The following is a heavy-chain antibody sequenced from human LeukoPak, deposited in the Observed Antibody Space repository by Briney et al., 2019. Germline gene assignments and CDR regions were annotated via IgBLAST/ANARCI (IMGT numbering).Heavy chain of an antibody. CDR2: IYYSGST. J-gene: IGHJ4*02. V-gene: IGHV4-39*01. CDR3: ARRAYSVVVTDDFDY. D-gene: IGHD2-21*02. CDR1: GGSISSSSYS. Sequence: SETLSLTCTVSGGSISSSSYSWGWIRQPPGKGLEWIGSIYYSGSTYYNPSLKSRVTISVDTSKNQFSLKLSSVTAADTAVYYCARRAYSVVVTDDFDYWGQGTLVTVSS.